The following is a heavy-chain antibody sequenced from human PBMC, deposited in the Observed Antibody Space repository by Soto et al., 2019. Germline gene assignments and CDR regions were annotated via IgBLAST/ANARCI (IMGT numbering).Heavy chain of an antibody. CDR1: GVSIHNSHSF. Sequence: NPSETLSLTCAVSGVSIHNSHSFWGWIRQPPGKGLEFIGSVYYSGGSHYNPSLKGRVTISVDTSNNQVPLRVNSVTAADTAVDYCGRVVEGATRHTDSDSWGQGMLVTVSS. D-gene: IGHD2-15*01. CDR3: GRVVEGATRHTDSDS. CDR2: VYYSGGS. V-gene: IGHV4-39*02. J-gene: IGHJ5*02.